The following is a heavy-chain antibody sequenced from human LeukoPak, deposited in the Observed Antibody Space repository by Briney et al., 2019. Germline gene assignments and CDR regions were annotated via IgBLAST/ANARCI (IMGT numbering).Heavy chain of an antibody. CDR2: ISYDGSNK. Sequence: PGRSLRLSCAASGFTFSSYAMHWVRQAPGKGREWVAVISYDGSNKYYADSVKGRFTISRDNSKNTLYLQMNSLRAEDTAVYYCARDSVVVAAMGAFDIWGQGTMVTVSS. D-gene: IGHD2-15*01. CDR1: GFTFSSYA. J-gene: IGHJ3*02. V-gene: IGHV3-30*04. CDR3: ARDSVVVAAMGAFDI.